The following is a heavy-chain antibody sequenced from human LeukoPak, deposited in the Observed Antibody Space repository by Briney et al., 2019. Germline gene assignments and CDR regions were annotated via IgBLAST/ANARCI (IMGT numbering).Heavy chain of an antibody. CDR2: MSYDVGEK. CDR1: GFTFSYFG. V-gene: IGHV3-30*04. CDR3: ARANVEWNYSAFDI. D-gene: IGHD1-7*01. J-gene: IGHJ3*02. Sequence: GGSLRPSCAASGFTFSYFGIHWVRQAPGKGLEWVAFMSYDVGEKFYADSVKGRFTISRDNPKNTLYLQMNSLRAEDTALYYCARANVEWNYSAFDIWGQGTMVTVSS.